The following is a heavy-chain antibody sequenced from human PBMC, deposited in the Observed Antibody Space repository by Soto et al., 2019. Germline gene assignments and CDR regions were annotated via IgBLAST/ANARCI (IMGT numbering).Heavy chain of an antibody. CDR3: ARGGQPYDFWSGYYSSYYYGMDV. CDR1: GYTFTSYG. CDR2: ISAYNGNT. V-gene: IGHV1-18*01. Sequence: ASVKVSCKASGYTFTSYGISWVRQAPGQGLEWMGWISAYNGNTNYAQKLQGRVTMTTDTSTSTAYMELRSLRSDDTAVYYCARGGQPYDFWSGYYSSYYYGMDVWGQGTTVTV. D-gene: IGHD3-3*01. J-gene: IGHJ6*02.